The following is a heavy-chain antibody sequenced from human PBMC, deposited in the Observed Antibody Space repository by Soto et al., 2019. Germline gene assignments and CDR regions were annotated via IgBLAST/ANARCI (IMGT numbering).Heavy chain of an antibody. D-gene: IGHD3-22*01. Sequence: SVKVSCKASGGTFSSYAISWVRQAPGQGLEWMGGIIPIFGTANYAQKFQGRVTITADKSTSTAYMELSSLRSEDTAVYYCARDQGQIVAVSYYYYGMDVWGQGTTVTVSS. CDR1: GGTFSSYA. J-gene: IGHJ6*02. V-gene: IGHV1-69*06. CDR2: IIPIFGTA. CDR3: ARDQGQIVAVSYYYYGMDV.